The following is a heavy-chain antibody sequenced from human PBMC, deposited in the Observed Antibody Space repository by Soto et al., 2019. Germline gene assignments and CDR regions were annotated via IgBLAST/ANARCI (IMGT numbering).Heavy chain of an antibody. Sequence: EVQLLESGGGLVQPGGSLRLSCAASGFTFSSYAMSWVRQAPGKGLEWASLISGSGGTTLYADSVKGRFTLSRDTSQNTLYLQMHSQRAEDAAVYYCARALLICSAGSSYSGSDYWGQGILVTVSS. CDR3: ARALLICSAGSSYSGSDY. J-gene: IGHJ4*02. D-gene: IGHD2-15*01. V-gene: IGHV3-23*01. CDR1: GFTFSSYA. CDR2: ISGSGGTT.